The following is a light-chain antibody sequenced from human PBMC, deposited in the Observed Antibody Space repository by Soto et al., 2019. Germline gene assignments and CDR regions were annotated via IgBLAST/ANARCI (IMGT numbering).Light chain of an antibody. V-gene: IGLV2-14*01. Sequence: QSALTQPASVSGSPGQSITIFCSGTSSDVGAYKFVSWYRHHPGKAPQVMIYEVSNRPSGVSNRFSGSKSGNTASLTISGFQPEDEGDYYCSSYTSTSTPWVFGGGTKLTVL. CDR1: SSDVGAYKF. CDR3: SSYTSTSTPWV. J-gene: IGLJ3*02. CDR2: EVS.